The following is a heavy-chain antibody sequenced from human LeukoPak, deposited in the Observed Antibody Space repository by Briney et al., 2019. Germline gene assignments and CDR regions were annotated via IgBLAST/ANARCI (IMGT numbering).Heavy chain of an antibody. Sequence: SETLSLTCTVSGGSISSYYWSWIRQPAGKGLEWIGRIYTSGTTHYNPSLKSRVTMSVDTSKNQFSLKLNSVTAADTAVYYCAKLSTVTTSFDYWGQGTLVTVSS. J-gene: IGHJ4*02. CDR3: AKLSTVTTSFDY. CDR2: IYTSGTT. D-gene: IGHD4-17*01. CDR1: GGSISSYY. V-gene: IGHV4-4*07.